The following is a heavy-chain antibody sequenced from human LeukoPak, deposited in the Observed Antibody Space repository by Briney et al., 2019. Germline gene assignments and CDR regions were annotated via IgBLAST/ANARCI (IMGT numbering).Heavy chain of an antibody. CDR2: VIHGGST. CDR3: ARGARARKTMVRGVNGRFDP. D-gene: IGHD3-10*01. Sequence: KSSETLSLTCAVYGGSFSGYYWTWIRQSPGKGLEWIGEVIHGGSTNYSPSLKSRVTISLDTSKSQFSLRVNSLTAADTAVYYCARGARARKTMVRGVNGRFDPWGQGTLVTVSS. J-gene: IGHJ5*02. CDR1: GGSFSGYY. V-gene: IGHV4-34*01.